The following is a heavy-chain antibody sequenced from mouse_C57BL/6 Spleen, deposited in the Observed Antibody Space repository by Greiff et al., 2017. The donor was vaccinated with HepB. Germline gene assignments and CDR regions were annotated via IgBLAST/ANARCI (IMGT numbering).Heavy chain of an antibody. D-gene: IGHD3-2*02. CDR1: GYTFTDYY. Sequence: EVKLQQSGPELVKPGASVKISCKASGYTFTDYYMNWVKQSHGKSLEWIGDINPNNGGTSYNQKFKGKATLTVDKSSSTAYMELRSLTSEDSAVYYCAREGGYSSGSWFAYWGQGTLVTVSA. J-gene: IGHJ3*01. CDR2: INPNNGGT. V-gene: IGHV1-26*01. CDR3: AREGGYSSGSWFAY.